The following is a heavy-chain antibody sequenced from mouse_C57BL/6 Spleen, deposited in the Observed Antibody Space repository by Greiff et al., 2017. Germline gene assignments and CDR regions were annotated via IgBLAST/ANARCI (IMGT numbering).Heavy chain of an antibody. Sequence: EVQLQQSGPELVKPGASVKISCKASGYSFTGYYMNWVKQSPEKSLEWIGEINPSTGGTTYNQKFKAKATLTVDKSSSTAYMKLKSLTSEDSAVYYCARAGANYGYERESYYAMDYWGQGTSVTVSS. CDR1: GYSFTGYY. J-gene: IGHJ4*01. V-gene: IGHV1-42*01. D-gene: IGHD2-2*01. CDR3: ARAGANYGYERESYYAMDY. CDR2: INPSTGGT.